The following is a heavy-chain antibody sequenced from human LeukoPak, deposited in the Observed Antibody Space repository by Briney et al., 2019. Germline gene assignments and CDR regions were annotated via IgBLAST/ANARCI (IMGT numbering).Heavy chain of an antibody. D-gene: IGHD3-3*01. CDR3: ARDWYYDFWTPGYYYMDV. Sequence: GRSLRLSCAASGFTFSSYAMHWVRRAPGKGLEWVAVISYDGSNKYYADSVKGRFTISRDNSKNTLYLQMGSLRAEDMAVYYCARDWYYDFWTPGYYYMDVWGKGTTVTVSS. CDR1: GFTFSSYA. V-gene: IGHV3-30*14. CDR2: ISYDGSNK. J-gene: IGHJ6*03.